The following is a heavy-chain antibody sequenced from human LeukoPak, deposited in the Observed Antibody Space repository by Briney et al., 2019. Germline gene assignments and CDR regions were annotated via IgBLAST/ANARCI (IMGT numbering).Heavy chain of an antibody. CDR3: ARGTLGAWGW. CDR1: GFTFSSYA. Sequence: GGSLRLSCAASGFTFSSYAMSWVRQAPGKGLEWVSSISCSSNYIHYADSVKGRFTISRDNAKNSLYLQMNSLRAEDTAVYFCARGTLGAWGWWGQGTLVTVSS. CDR2: ISCSSNYI. J-gene: IGHJ4*02. V-gene: IGHV3-21*01. D-gene: IGHD6-19*01.